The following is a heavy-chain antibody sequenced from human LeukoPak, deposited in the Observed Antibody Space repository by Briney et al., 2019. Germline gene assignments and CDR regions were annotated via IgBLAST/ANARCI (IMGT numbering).Heavy chain of an antibody. Sequence: GGSLRLSCAASGFTFSRYAMSWVRQAPGKGLEWVSSIGGSGGTTYYADSVQGRFTISRDNSKNTLYLQMNSLSAEDTAVYYCAKDLPVYGSGSSLDYWGQGTLVTVSS. V-gene: IGHV3-23*01. J-gene: IGHJ4*02. D-gene: IGHD3-10*01. CDR3: AKDLPVYGSGSSLDY. CDR2: IGGSGGTT. CDR1: GFTFSRYA.